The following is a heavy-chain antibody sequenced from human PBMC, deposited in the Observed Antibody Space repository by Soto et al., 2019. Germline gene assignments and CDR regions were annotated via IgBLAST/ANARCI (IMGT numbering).Heavy chain of an antibody. Sequence: ASVKVSCKASGYTFTSYAMHWVRQAPGQRLEWMGWINAGNGNTKYSQKFQGRVTITRDTSASTAYMELSSLRSEDTAVYYCARDFSSSSHFDYRGKGTLVTVST. CDR1: GYTFTSYA. CDR2: INAGNGNT. D-gene: IGHD6-6*01. V-gene: IGHV1-3*01. J-gene: IGHJ4*02. CDR3: ARDFSSSSHFDY.